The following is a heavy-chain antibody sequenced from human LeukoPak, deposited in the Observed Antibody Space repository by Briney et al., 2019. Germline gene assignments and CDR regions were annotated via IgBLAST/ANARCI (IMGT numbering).Heavy chain of an antibody. D-gene: IGHD2-2*01. CDR3: ARDLSSSTSYYSY. CDR1: GFTFSSHS. CDR2: ISPSGNYI. J-gene: IGHJ4*02. V-gene: IGHV3-21*01. Sequence: GGSLRLSCAASGFTFSSHSMNWVRQAPGKGLEWVSSISPSGNYIYYADSLEGRFTISRDNAKNSLYLQMNSLRAEDTAVYYCARDLSSSTSYYSYWGQGTLVTVSS.